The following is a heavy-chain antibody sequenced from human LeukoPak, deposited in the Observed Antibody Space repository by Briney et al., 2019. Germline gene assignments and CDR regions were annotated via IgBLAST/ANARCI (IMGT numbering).Heavy chain of an antibody. V-gene: IGHV3-21*01. J-gene: IGHJ4*02. CDR3: AREYNFDNAD. CDR1: GFTFGDYA. CDR2: ISTTGNAV. Sequence: GGSLRLSCTASGFTFGDYAMNWVRQPPGKGLEWVSSISTTGNAVSYADSVRGRFTISRDNSNNLLYLQMNSLSAEDTALYYCAREYNFDNADWGQGTLVTVSS. D-gene: IGHD1-1*01.